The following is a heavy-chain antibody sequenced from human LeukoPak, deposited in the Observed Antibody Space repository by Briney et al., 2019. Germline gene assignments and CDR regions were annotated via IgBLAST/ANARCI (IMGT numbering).Heavy chain of an antibody. CDR1: GYTFTSYG. D-gene: IGHD6-13*01. J-gene: IGHJ6*02. V-gene: IGHV1-18*01. CDR3: AREGSSWNYYYYGMDV. CDR2: ISAYNGNT. Sequence: ASVTASCKASGYTFTSYGISWVRQAPGQGLEWMGWISAYNGNTNYAQKLQGRVTMTTDTSTSTAYMELRSLRSDDTAVYYCAREGSSWNYYYYGMDVWGQGTTVTVSS.